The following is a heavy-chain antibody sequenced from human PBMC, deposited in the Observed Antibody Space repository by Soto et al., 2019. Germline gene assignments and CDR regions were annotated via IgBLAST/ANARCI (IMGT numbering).Heavy chain of an antibody. Sequence: QVQLVQSGAEVKKPGSSVKVSCKAFGGTFNSYSFIWVRQAPGQGLEWMGGIVPAFGTTIYAEQLQGSVPLIADKPASTAHIEVSRLRTEDAAVNYCSGGGVRSKGCFYYFDGLDVWCQGTTVTVCS. D-gene: IGHD3-16*01. CDR1: GGTFNSYS. CDR2: IVPAFGTT. V-gene: IGHV1-69*06. J-gene: IGHJ6*02. CDR3: SGGGVRSKGCFYYFDGLDV.